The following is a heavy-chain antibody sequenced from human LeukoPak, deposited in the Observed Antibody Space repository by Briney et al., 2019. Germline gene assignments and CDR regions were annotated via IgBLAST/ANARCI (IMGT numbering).Heavy chain of an antibody. J-gene: IGHJ6*03. CDR1: GYTLTSYY. V-gene: IGHV1-46*01. CDR3: ARSYSSSDYYYYMDV. D-gene: IGHD6-6*01. Sequence: ASVKVSCKASGYTLTSYYMHWVRQAPGQGLEWMGIINPSGGSTSYPQKFQGRVTMTRDTPTNTVYMELSSLRSEDTAVYYCARSYSSSDYYYYMDVWGKGATVTVSS. CDR2: INPSGGST.